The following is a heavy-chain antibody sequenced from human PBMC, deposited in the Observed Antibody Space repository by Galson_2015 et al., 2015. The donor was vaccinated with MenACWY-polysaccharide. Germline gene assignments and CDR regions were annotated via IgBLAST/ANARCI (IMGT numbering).Heavy chain of an antibody. D-gene: IGHD2-15*01. CDR3: ARGRVVVSPIDAHTLFDL. J-gene: IGHJ4*02. CDR2: INSDGRRT. Sequence: SLRLSCAASGFTFSRHWMHWVRQAPGKGLEWVSRINSDGRRTDHADSVKGRFTISRDNAKDTLHLEMNSLRAEDTALYYCARGRVVVSPIDAHTLFDLWGQGTLVFASS. CDR1: GFTFSRHW. V-gene: IGHV3-74*01.